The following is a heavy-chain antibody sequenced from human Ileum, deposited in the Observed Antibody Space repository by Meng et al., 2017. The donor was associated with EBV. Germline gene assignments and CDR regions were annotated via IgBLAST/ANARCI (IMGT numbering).Heavy chain of an antibody. D-gene: IGHD4-11*01. J-gene: IGHJ4*02. CDR1: GGSISVINW. Sequence: QGHLTESGPVLVNPSGTLSLNCAVSGGSISVINWWSWVRQSPEKGLEWIGEMSDSGSTYYNPSLKSRVTISLDTFNNQFFLRLTSLTAADTAVYYCAKANDYSLNSWGQGTLVTVSS. CDR2: MSDSGST. V-gene: IGHV4-4*02. CDR3: AKANDYSLNS.